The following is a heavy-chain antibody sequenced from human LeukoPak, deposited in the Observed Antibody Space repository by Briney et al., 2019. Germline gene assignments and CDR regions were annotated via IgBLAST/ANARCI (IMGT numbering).Heavy chain of an antibody. CDR3: ARATSRCSYRLCRSDYYYYMDV. CDR1: GFSVSSYY. V-gene: IGHV3-66*02. Sequence: GGSLRLSCAASGFSVSSYYMDWVRQAPGKGLEWVSVIHSDGNTQYADSVKGRFTISRDDSKDSLYLQMNSLKAEDTAVYYCARATSRCSYRLCRSDYYYYMDVWGKGTTVTVSS. CDR2: IHSDGNT. D-gene: IGHD3-16*02. J-gene: IGHJ6*03.